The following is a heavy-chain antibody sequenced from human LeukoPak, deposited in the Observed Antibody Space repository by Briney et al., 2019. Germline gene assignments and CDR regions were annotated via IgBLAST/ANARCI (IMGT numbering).Heavy chain of an antibody. CDR3: ARGYGDNSGAFDI. V-gene: IGHV4-59*12. J-gene: IGHJ3*02. CDR2: IYHTGRT. D-gene: IGHD4-23*01. CDR1: SGSISNYY. Sequence: SETLSLTCTVSSGSISNYYWSWIRQPPGKGLEWIGYIYHTGRTYSNPSLKSRVTISVDRSKNQFSLNLSSVTAADTAVYYCARGYGDNSGAFDIWGQGTMVTVSS.